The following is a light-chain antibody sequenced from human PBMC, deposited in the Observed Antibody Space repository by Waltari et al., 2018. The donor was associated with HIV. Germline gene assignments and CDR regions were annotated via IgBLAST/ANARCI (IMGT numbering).Light chain of an antibody. Sequence: QSALTQPRSVSGSPGQSVTISCTGTSSDIGYFAYLSWSQPYPGKAPTVIIYAVNQRPSGVPDRFTGSKSGITASLTISGLQGDDEADYYCCSYAGSYTYVFGTGTKVNVL. CDR2: AVN. CDR3: CSYAGSYTYV. J-gene: IGLJ1*01. CDR1: SSDIGYFAY. V-gene: IGLV2-11*01.